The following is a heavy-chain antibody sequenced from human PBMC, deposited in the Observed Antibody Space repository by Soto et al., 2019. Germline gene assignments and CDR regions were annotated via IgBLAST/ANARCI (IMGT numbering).Heavy chain of an antibody. D-gene: IGHD1-20*01. J-gene: IGHJ4*02. V-gene: IGHV2-5*02. CDR3: AHRRYNWNAFDY. Sequence: SGPTLVNPTQPLTLTCTFSGFSLSTSGAGVGWIRQPPGKALEWLALIYWDDDKRYSPSLKRRLTITKDNSKNQVVLTMTNMDPVDSATYYCAHRRYNWNAFDYWGQGTLVTVSS. CDR2: IYWDDDK. CDR1: GFSLSTSGAG.